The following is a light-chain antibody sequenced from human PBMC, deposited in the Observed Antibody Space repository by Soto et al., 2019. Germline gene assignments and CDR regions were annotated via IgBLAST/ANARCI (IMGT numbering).Light chain of an antibody. CDR3: QQSSNTPLT. V-gene: IGKV3-11*01. CDR2: DAS. J-gene: IGKJ4*01. CDR1: QSVSSY. Sequence: EIVLTQSPATLSLSLGERATLSCRASQSVSSYLAWYQQKPGKAPRLLIYDASNWATGIPARFSGSGSGTDFTHTISSLEPEDFATYYCQQSSNTPLTFGGGTKVEIK.